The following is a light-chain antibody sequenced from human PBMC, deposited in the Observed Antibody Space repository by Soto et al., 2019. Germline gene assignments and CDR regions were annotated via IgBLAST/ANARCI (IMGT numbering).Light chain of an antibody. CDR2: LAS. CDR3: QQYNNWPLT. Sequence: EIVMTQSPATLSVSPGAGAPLSCRASQYVSSNLAWYQHQPGQAPRLLMSLASTRATGVPARFTGSGTGTEFTLTISSLQSEDFAVYYCQQYNNWPLTFGGGTKVDIK. J-gene: IGKJ4*01. V-gene: IGKV3-15*01. CDR1: QYVSSN.